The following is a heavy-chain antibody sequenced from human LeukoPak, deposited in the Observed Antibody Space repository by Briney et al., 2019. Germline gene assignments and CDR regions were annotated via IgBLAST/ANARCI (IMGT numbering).Heavy chain of an antibody. CDR3: ARTSRTYYFDY. Sequence: GGSLRLSCAASGFTFSSYGMHWVRQAPGKGLEWVAVISYDGSNKYYADFVKGRFTISRDNSKNTLYLQMNSLRAEDTAVYYCARTSRTYYFDYWGQGTLVTVSS. J-gene: IGHJ4*02. CDR1: GFTFSSYG. D-gene: IGHD1-14*01. CDR2: ISYDGSNK. V-gene: IGHV3-30*03.